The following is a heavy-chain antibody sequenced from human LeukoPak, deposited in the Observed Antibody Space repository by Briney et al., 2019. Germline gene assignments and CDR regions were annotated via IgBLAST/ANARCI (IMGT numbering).Heavy chain of an antibody. CDR3: AREWNYESIGYFYYY. V-gene: IGHV1-18*01. D-gene: IGHD3-22*01. CDR2: ISAYNGNT. J-gene: IGHJ4*02. CDR1: GYTFTSYG. Sequence: ASVKVSCKASGYTFTSYGISWARQAPGQGLEWMGWISAYNGNTNYAQKLQGRVTMTTDTSTSTAYMELSSLRFEDTAVYYCAREWNYESIGYFYYYWGQGTLVTVSS.